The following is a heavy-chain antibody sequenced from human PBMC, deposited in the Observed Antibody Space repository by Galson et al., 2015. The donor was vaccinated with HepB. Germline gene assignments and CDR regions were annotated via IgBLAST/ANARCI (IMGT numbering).Heavy chain of an antibody. CDR3: ARDSSGDGSKGSPSNQPL. J-gene: IGHJ4*02. CDR2: ISSSSSYI. V-gene: IGHV3-21*01. D-gene: IGHD5-24*01. Sequence: SLRLSCAASGFTFSSYSMNWVRQAPGKGLEWVSSISSSSSYIYYADSVKGRFTISRDNAKNSLYLQMNSLRAEDTAVYYCARDSSGDGSKGSPSNQPLWGQGTLVTVSS. CDR1: GFTFSSYS.